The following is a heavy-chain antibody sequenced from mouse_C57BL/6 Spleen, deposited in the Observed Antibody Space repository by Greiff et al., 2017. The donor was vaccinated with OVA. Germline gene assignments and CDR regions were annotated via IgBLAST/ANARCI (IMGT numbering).Heavy chain of an antibody. D-gene: IGHD1-1*01. Sequence: VHVKQSGPVLVKPGASVKMSCKASGYTFTDYYMNWVKQSHGKSLEWIGVINPYNGGTSYNQKFKGKATLTVDKSSSTAYMELNSLTSEDSAVYYCARPITTVVARGFAYWGQGTLVTVSA. CDR3: ARPITTVVARGFAY. J-gene: IGHJ3*01. V-gene: IGHV1-19*01. CDR1: GYTFTDYY. CDR2: INPYNGGT.